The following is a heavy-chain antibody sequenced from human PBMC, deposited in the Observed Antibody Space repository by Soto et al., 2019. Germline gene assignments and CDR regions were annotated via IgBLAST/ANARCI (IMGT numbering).Heavy chain of an antibody. J-gene: IGHJ4*02. CDR3: ARGPASISAAEDH. CDR1: GFTLSSFY. CDR2: INGDGSST. Sequence: GGSLRLSCAASGFTLSSFYMHWLRQSPGKGLVWVSRINGDGSSTIYADSVKGRFTISRDNAKNTVYLQMNSLRVEDTAVYYCARGPASISAAEDHWGQGTLVTVSS. D-gene: IGHD6-13*01. V-gene: IGHV3-74*01.